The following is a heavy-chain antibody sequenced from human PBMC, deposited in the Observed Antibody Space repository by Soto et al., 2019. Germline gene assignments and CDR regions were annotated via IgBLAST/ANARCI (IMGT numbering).Heavy chain of an antibody. CDR1: GFTFSGHG. CDR2: ISDTGSTT. Sequence: QVQLVESGGGLVPPGTSLRLSCAASGFTFSGHGMHWVRQAPGKGLEWMAVISDTGSTTYYADSVKGRLTLSRDNSKNTLSLQMNRLSSEDTAIYYCAREGSGSRRYASDVWGQGTMVTVSS. J-gene: IGHJ3*01. V-gene: IGHV3-30*03. D-gene: IGHD1-26*01. CDR3: AREGSGSRRYASDV.